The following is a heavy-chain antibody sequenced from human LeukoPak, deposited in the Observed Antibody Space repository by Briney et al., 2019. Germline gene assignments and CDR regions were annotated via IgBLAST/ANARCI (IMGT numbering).Heavy chain of an antibody. Sequence: PSETLSLTCTVSSDSMNSDFHYWTWIRQPAGKGLKWIGRIYTSGSTNYNPSLKSRVTISGDKSKNQFSLKLSSVTAADTAVYYCARWGSGYYNFDLWGRGTLVTVSS. CDR2: IYTSGST. V-gene: IGHV4-61*02. J-gene: IGHJ2*01. CDR1: SDSMNSDFHY. D-gene: IGHD3-22*01. CDR3: ARWGSGYYNFDL.